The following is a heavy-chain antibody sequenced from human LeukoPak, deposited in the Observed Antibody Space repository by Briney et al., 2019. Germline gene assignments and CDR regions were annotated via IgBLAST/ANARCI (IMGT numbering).Heavy chain of an antibody. J-gene: IGHJ4*02. D-gene: IGHD3-10*01. CDR3: ARVVGVRGVIISYYFDY. CDR1: GFTFSSYG. Sequence: PGGSLRLSCAASGFTFSSYGMSWVRQAPGKGLEWVSAISGSGGSTYYADSVKGRFTISRDNSKNTLYLQMNSLRAEDTAVYYCARVVGVRGVIISYYFDYWGQGTLVTVSS. CDR2: ISGSGGST. V-gene: IGHV3-23*01.